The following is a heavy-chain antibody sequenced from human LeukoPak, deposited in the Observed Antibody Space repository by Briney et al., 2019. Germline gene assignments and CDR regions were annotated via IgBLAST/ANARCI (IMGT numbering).Heavy chain of an antibody. CDR3: ARSLLPYTSNWYYFDY. V-gene: IGHV4-59*08. CDR2: IYYSGST. Sequence: SETLSLTCTVSGGSISSYYWSWIRQPPGKGLEWIGYIYYSGSTNYNPSLKSRVTISVDTSKNQFSLKLSSVTAADTAVYYCARSLLPYTSNWYYFDYWGQGTLVTVSS. J-gene: IGHJ4*02. D-gene: IGHD6-13*01. CDR1: GGSISSYY.